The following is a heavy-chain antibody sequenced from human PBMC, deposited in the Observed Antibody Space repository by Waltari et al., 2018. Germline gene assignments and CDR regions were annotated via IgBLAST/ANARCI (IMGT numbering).Heavy chain of an antibody. J-gene: IGHJ4*02. CDR2: IYHSWTT. D-gene: IGHD1-26*01. Sequence: QVQLQESGPGLVKPSETLSLTCAVSGYSISSGFYWGWIRQPPGKGLEWIATIYHSWTTSYNPSLKSRVTISVDTSKNQFSLKLSSVTAADTAVYYCARQELLLPFDYWGQGTLVTVSS. CDR1: GYSISSGFY. V-gene: IGHV4-38-2*01. CDR3: ARQELLLPFDY.